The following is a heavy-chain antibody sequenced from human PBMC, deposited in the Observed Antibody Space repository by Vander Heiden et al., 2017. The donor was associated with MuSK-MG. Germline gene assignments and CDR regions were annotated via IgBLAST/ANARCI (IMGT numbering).Heavy chain of an antibody. J-gene: IGHJ4*01. V-gene: IGHV3-66*02. CDR3: EGDWRGHFAQ. CDR2: IDSGGST. CDR1: GFTVSSNY. Sequence: EVRLVEEGRGRLPPGQSMRHSCASCGFTVSSNYMSWVRKAPGKGLEWVSVIDSGGSTYYADSVKGRFTTARDNSKDTVYRQMSGLRPEATAVDNSEGDWRGHFAQWGQGNLVNVLS. D-gene: IGHD3-3*01.